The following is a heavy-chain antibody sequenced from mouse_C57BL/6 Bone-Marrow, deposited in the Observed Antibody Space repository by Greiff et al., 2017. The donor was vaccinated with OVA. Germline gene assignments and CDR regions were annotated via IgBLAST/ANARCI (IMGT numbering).Heavy chain of an antibody. V-gene: IGHV1-69*01. J-gene: IGHJ4*01. CDR3: ARSQTSQARGYAMDY. CDR1: GYTFTSYW. CDR2: IDPSDSYT. D-gene: IGHD3-2*02. Sequence: VKLQQSGAELVMPGASVKLSCKASGYTFTSYWLHWVKQRPGQGLEWIGEIDPSDSYTNYNQKFKGKSTLTVDKYSSKAYMQLSSLTSEDSAVYYSARSQTSQARGYAMDYWGQGTSVTVSA.